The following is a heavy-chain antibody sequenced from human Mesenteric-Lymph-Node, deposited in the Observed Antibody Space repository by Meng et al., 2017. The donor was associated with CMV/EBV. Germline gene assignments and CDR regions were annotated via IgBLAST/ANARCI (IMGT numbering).Heavy chain of an antibody. V-gene: IGHV4-59*01. D-gene: IGHD3-3*01. J-gene: IGHJ6*02. CDR1: GGSISSYY. Sequence: SETLSLTCTVSGGSISSYYWSWIRQPAGKGLEWIGYIYYSVSTNYNPSLKSRVTISVETSKNQFSLKLSSVTVADPAVYYCARVGTYYGFWGGPTDVWGQGTTVTVSS. CDR2: IYYSVST. CDR3: ARVGTYYGFWGGPTDV.